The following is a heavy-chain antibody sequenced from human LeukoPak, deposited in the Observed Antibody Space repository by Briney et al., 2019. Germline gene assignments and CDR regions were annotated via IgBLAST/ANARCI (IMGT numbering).Heavy chain of an antibody. Sequence: GASVKVSCKASGYTFTGYYLYWVRQAPGQGLEWMGWIHPNSGDTTYAQKFHGRVTLTRDTSINTVYMELSSLRSDDTAVYYCTREDYWGQGTLVTVSS. CDR1: GYTFTGYY. V-gene: IGHV1-2*02. CDR2: IHPNSGDT. J-gene: IGHJ4*02. CDR3: TREDY.